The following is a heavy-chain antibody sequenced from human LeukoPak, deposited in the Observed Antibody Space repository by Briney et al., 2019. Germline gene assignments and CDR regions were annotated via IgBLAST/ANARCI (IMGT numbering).Heavy chain of an antibody. Sequence: GGSLRLSCAASGLTFGSQWMSWVRQAPGTRPEWVANIREDGSVKRYVDSVKGRFTISRDNAKNSLYLQMNSLRAEDTAVYYCARDCSSSTCQHGMDVWGKGTTVTVSS. CDR1: GLTFGSQW. V-gene: IGHV3-7*03. CDR3: ARDCSSSTCQHGMDV. J-gene: IGHJ6*04. CDR2: IREDGSVK. D-gene: IGHD2-2*01.